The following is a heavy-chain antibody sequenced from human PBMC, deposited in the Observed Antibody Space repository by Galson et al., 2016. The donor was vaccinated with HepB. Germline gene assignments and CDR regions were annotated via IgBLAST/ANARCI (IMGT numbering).Heavy chain of an antibody. D-gene: IGHD3-22*01. V-gene: IGHV1-2*02. CDR1: GYTFTDYY. Sequence: SVKVSCKASGYTFTDYYMHWVRQAPGQGLEWMGWINPNSGGTDYAQKFQGRVTMARDTSISTAYMELSRLRSDDTAVYYCARVTENYYDASWGQGTLITASS. CDR3: ARVTENYYDAS. J-gene: IGHJ4*02. CDR2: INPNSGGT.